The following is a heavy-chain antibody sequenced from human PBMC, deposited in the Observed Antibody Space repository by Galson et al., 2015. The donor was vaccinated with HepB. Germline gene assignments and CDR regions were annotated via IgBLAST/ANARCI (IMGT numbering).Heavy chain of an antibody. D-gene: IGHD2-15*01. J-gene: IGHJ3*01. CDR1: GFPFSSYG. Sequence: LRLSCAASGFPFSSYGMHWVRQAPGKGLARVAAIWYDGSNRYHADSVKGRFTISRDNSKNTLYLQMSSLRAEDTALYSCARDLSGSGGAFDFWGQGTMVIVSS. CDR3: ARDLSGSGGAFDF. V-gene: IGHV3-33*01. CDR2: IWYDGSNR.